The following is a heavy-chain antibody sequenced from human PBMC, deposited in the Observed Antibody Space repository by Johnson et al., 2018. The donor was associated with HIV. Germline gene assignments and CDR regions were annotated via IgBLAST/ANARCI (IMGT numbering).Heavy chain of an antibody. V-gene: IGHV3-NL1*01. CDR3: AIIPPGGAGKGADAFDI. D-gene: IGHD1-26*01. CDR2: IYSGGST. CDR1: GFTFDDYA. Sequence: QVQLVESGGGLVQPGRSLRLSCAASGFTFDDYAMHWVRQAPGKGLEWVSVIYSGGSTYYADSVKGRFTISRDNSKNTLYLQMNSLRAEDTAVYYCAIIPPGGAGKGADAFDIWGQGTMVTVSS. J-gene: IGHJ3*02.